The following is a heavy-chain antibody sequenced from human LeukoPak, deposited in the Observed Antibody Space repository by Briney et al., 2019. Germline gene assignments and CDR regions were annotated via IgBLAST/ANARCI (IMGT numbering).Heavy chain of an antibody. CDR3: ARGRDGYLDDY. CDR1: GGSISSYY. Sequence: PSETLSLTCTVSGGSISSYYWSWIRQPPGKGLEWIGYIYYSGSTNYNPSLKSRVTISVDTSKNQFSLKLSSVTAADTAVYYCARGRDGYLDDYWGQGTLVTVSS. V-gene: IGHV4-59*01. J-gene: IGHJ4*02. D-gene: IGHD5-24*01. CDR2: IYYSGST.